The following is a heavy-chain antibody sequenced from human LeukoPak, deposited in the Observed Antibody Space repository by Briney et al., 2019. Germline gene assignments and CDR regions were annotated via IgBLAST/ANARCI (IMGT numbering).Heavy chain of an antibody. Sequence: PGGSLRPSCAASGFTFSSYAMSWVRQAPGKGLEWVSAISGSGGSTYYADSVKGRFTISRDNSKNTLYLQMNSLRAEDTAVYYCATQVVSSIAARRGGYWGQGTLVTVSS. J-gene: IGHJ4*02. CDR3: ATQVVSSIAARRGGY. D-gene: IGHD6-6*01. CDR1: GFTFSSYA. CDR2: ISGSGGST. V-gene: IGHV3-23*01.